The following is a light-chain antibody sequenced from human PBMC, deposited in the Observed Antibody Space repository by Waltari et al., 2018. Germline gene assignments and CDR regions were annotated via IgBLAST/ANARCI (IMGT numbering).Light chain of an antibody. V-gene: IGLV1-40*01. J-gene: IGLJ2*01. CDR2: GNS. CDR1: SSNIGAGYD. Sequence: QSGLTPPPSVSGAPGPRVSISCTGSSSNIGAGYDVHWYQLLPGTAPKLLIYGNSNRPSGVPDRFSGSKSGTSASLAITGLQAEDEAGYYCQSYDSSLSGSVFGGGTKLTVL. CDR3: QSYDSSLSGSV.